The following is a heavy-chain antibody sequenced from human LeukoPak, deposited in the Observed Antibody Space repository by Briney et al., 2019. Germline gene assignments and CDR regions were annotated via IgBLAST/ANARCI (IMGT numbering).Heavy chain of an antibody. D-gene: IGHD5-24*01. J-gene: IGHJ3*02. CDR2: LSGNSAAA. CDR1: GFTFSNYA. V-gene: IGHV3-69-1*01. CDR3: VRDHNYAFDN. Sequence: GGSLRLSCVASGFTFSNYAMGWVRQAPGKGLEWVLTLSGNSAAAYYADSVKGRFTISRDNARNSLFLQMDGLRADDTAVYYCVRDHNYAFDNWGQGTMVTVSS.